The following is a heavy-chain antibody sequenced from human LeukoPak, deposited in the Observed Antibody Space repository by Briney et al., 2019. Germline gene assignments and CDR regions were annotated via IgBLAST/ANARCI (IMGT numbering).Heavy chain of an antibody. Sequence: PGGSLRLSCAASGFTFSSYWMSWVRQAPGKGLEWVANIKQDGSEKYYVDSVKGRFTISRDNAKNSLYLQMNSLRAEDTAVYYCARDDCSSINCYHNWFDPWGQGTLVTVSS. D-gene: IGHD2-2*01. CDR3: ARDDCSSINCYHNWFDP. V-gene: IGHV3-7*01. J-gene: IGHJ5*02. CDR2: IKQDGSEK. CDR1: GFTFSSYW.